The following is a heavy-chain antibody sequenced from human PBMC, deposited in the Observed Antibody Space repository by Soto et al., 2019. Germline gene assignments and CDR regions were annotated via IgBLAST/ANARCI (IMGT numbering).Heavy chain of an antibody. J-gene: IGHJ6*02. D-gene: IGHD6-6*01. CDR1: GFSLSTSGMC. Sequence: SGPTLVNPTQTLTLTCTFSGFSLSTSGMCVSWIRQPPGKALEWLALIDWDDDKYYSTSLKTRPTISKDTSKNQVVLTMTNMDPVDTATYYCARIPRISYSSSPYYYYGMDVWGQGTTVTVSS. CDR2: IDWDDDK. V-gene: IGHV2-70*01. CDR3: ARIPRISYSSSPYYYYGMDV.